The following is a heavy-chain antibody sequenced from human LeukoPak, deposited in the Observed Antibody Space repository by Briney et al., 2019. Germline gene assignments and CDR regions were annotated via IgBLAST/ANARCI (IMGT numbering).Heavy chain of an antibody. J-gene: IGHJ4*02. CDR1: GGTFNSYA. Sequence: ASVKVSCKASGGTFNSYAISWVRQAPGQGLEWMGGIIPIFGTANYAQKFQGGVTITADESTSTAYMELSRLRSDDTAVYYCARGQSQGSGCFGYWGQGTLVTVSS. CDR3: ARGQSQGSGCFGY. CDR2: IIPIFGTA. D-gene: IGHD6-19*01. V-gene: IGHV1-69*13.